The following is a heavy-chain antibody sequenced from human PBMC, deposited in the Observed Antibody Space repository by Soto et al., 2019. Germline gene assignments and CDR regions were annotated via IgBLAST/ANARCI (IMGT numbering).Heavy chain of an antibody. D-gene: IGHD4-17*01. CDR3: ARDQSKVSTPRWGNYGMDV. CDR2: ISAYNGNT. V-gene: IGHV1-18*01. J-gene: IGHJ6*02. Sequence: QVQLVQSGAEVKKPGASVKVSCKASGYTFTSYGISWVRQAPGQGLEWMGWISAYNGNTNYAQKLQGRVTMTTDTSTSTAYMELRSLRSDDTPVYYCARDQSKVSTPRWGNYGMDVWGQGTTVTVSS. CDR1: GYTFTSYG.